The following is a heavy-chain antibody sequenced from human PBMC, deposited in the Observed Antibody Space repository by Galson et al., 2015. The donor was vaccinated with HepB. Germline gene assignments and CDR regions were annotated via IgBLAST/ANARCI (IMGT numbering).Heavy chain of an antibody. CDR1: GGSINGGGSS. D-gene: IGHD1-1*01. V-gene: IGHV4-30-2*01. CDR3: ARRFTNWDAFDV. J-gene: IGHJ3*01. Sequence: TLSLTCAVSGGSINGGGSSWSWIRQPVGKGLEWIGYIPHGGSTSYNPSLWSRVTISVDRSKNQFSLKLSSMTAADTAVYYCARRFTNWDAFDVWGQGTMVTVS. CDR2: IPHGGST.